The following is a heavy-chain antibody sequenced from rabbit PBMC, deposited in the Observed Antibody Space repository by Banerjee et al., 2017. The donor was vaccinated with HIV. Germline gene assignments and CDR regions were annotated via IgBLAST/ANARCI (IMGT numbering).Heavy chain of an antibody. CDR3: VREVAGKFNL. Sequence: QEQLVESGGGLVQPEGSLTLTCTASGFSFSTHVMYWVRQAPGKGLEWIACINTSSGNTVYATWAKGRFTISKTSSTTVTLQMTSLTAADTATYFCVREVAGKFNLWGPGTLVTVS. V-gene: IGHV1S45*01. D-gene: IGHD4-1*01. CDR1: GFSFSTHV. J-gene: IGHJ4*01. CDR2: INTSSGNT.